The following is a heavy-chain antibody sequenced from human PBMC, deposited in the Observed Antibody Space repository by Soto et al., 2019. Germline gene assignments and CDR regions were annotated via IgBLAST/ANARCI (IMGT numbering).Heavy chain of an antibody. CDR2: IIPIFGTA. CDR3: ATPLVGLLDALDI. CDR1: GGTFSSYA. D-gene: IGHD2-8*02. J-gene: IGHJ3*02. V-gene: IGHV1-69*06. Sequence: ASVKVSCKASGGTFSSYAISWVRQAPGQGLEWMGGIIPIFGTANYAQKFQGRVTITADKSTSTAYMELSSLRSEDTAVYYCATPLVGLLDALDIWGQGTMVTVSS.